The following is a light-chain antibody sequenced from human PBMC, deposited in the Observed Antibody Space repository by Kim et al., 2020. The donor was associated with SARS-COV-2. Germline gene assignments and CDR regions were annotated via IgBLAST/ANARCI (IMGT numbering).Light chain of an antibody. J-gene: IGLJ3*02. Sequence: GRTVTSSCTRSSCSIASYYVQWYRQRPAGAPTTVIYEDNQRPSGVPDRFSGSIDSSSNSASLTISALKTEDEADYYCQSYDSTNWVFGGGTKLTVL. CDR2: EDN. CDR3: QSYDSTNWV. CDR1: SCSIASYY. V-gene: IGLV6-57*03.